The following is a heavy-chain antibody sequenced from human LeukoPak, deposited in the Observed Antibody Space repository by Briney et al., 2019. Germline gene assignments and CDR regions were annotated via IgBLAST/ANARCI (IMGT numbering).Heavy chain of an antibody. CDR3: AKDGIAVAGTTDY. D-gene: IGHD6-19*01. V-gene: IGHV3-23*01. CDR2: ISGSGGST. J-gene: IGHJ4*02. Sequence: GGSLRLSCAASRFTSSSYAMSWVRQAPGKGLEWVSAISGSGGSTYYADSVKGRFTISRDNSKNTLYLQMNSLRAEDTAVYYCAKDGIAVAGTTDYWGQGTLVTVSS. CDR1: RFTSSSYA.